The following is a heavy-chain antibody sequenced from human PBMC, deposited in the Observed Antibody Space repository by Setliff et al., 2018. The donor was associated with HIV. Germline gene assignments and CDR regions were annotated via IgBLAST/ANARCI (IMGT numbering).Heavy chain of an antibody. CDR3: ARPYDSLYG. Sequence: PSETLSLTCTVSGGSISNSDFYWCWIRQSPGKGLELIGSIYSRGATYYNPTLQSRVTISAVTSKNQFYLKLTSVTAADTAIYYCARPYDSLYGWGQGVLVTVSS. CDR2: IYSRGAT. CDR1: GGSISNSDFY. V-gene: IGHV4-39*01. D-gene: IGHD3-22*01. J-gene: IGHJ4*02.